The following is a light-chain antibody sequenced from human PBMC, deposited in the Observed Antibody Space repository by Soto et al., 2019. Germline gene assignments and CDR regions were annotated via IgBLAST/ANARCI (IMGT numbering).Light chain of an antibody. Sequence: DIQMTQSPSTLSASVGDRVTITCRASQSINSWLAWYQQKPGKAPKLLIYKASSLQNGVSSRFSVSGSGTEFTLTIRGLQPDDFATYYCQQYHIFPLAFGGGTKVEIK. CDR3: QQYHIFPLA. CDR1: QSINSW. J-gene: IGKJ4*01. V-gene: IGKV1-5*03. CDR2: KAS.